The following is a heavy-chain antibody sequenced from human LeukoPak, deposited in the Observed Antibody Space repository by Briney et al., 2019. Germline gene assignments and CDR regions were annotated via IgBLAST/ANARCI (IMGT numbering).Heavy chain of an antibody. CDR1: GGSISSGSYY. Sequence: PSETLSLTCTVSGGSISSGSYYWSWIRQPAGKGLEWIGRIYTSGSTNYNPSLKSRVTISVDTSKNQFSLKLSSVTAADTAVYFCARDLYYYDTSGYYYVDAFDIWGQGTMVTVSS. CDR2: IYTSGST. J-gene: IGHJ3*02. V-gene: IGHV4-61*02. D-gene: IGHD3-22*01. CDR3: ARDLYYYDTSGYYYVDAFDI.